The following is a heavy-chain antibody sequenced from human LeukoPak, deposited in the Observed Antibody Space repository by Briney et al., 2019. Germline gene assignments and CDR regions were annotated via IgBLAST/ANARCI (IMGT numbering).Heavy chain of an antibody. D-gene: IGHD1-26*01. CDR2: ISGSGGST. CDR1: GFTFSNYA. J-gene: IGHJ6*02. V-gene: IGHV3-23*01. Sequence: PGGSLRLSCAASGFTFSNYAMSWVRQAPGKGLEWVSAISGSGGSTYYADSVKGRFTISRDNSKNTLHLQMNSLRAEDTAVYYCAREPSELRRIVGARFRSGMDVWGQGTTVTVSS. CDR3: AREPSELRRIVGARFRSGMDV.